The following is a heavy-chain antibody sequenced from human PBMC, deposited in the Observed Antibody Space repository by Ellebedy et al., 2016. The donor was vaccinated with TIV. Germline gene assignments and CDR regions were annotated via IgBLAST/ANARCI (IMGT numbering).Heavy chain of an antibody. V-gene: IGHV4-4*07. D-gene: IGHD5-12*01. CDR3: ARERRDSGYEAFDI. CDR2: IYTSGSP. J-gene: IGHJ3*02. CDR1: GGSIRSYY. Sequence: SETLSLTCTVSGGSIRSYYWDWIRQPAGKGLEWIGRIYTSGSPNYNPSLKSRVTMSVDMSKNHLSLRLSSVTAADTAVYYCARERRDSGYEAFDIWGQGTMVTVSS.